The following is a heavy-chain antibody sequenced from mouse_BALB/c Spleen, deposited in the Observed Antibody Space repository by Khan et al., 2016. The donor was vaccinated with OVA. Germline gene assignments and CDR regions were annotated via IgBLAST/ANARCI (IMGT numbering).Heavy chain of an antibody. CDR1: GISITSGNYR. Sequence: DVKLQESGPGLVKPSQTVSLTCTVTGISITSGNYRWSWIRQFPGNKLEWIGNIYYSGTVTYTPSLTSRTTIPRDTSKNQFFLEMNSLTAEDTATYYCARDYGSLYWYFDVWGAGTTVTVSS. D-gene: IGHD1-1*01. CDR2: IYYSGTV. CDR3: ARDYGSLYWYFDV. V-gene: IGHV3-5*02. J-gene: IGHJ1*01.